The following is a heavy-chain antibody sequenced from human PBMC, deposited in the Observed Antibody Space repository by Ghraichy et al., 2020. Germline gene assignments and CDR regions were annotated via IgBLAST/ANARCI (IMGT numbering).Heavy chain of an antibody. CDR1: GFTFSSYA. D-gene: IGHD6-13*01. Sequence: GGSLRLSCAASGFTFSSYAMSWVRQAPGKGLEWVSAISGSGGSTYYADSVKGRFTISRDNSKNTLYLQMNSLRAEDTAVYYCAKDQYRWYDEYYFDYWGQGTLVTVSS. CDR3: AKDQYRWYDEYYFDY. J-gene: IGHJ4*02. V-gene: IGHV3-23*01. CDR2: ISGSGGST.